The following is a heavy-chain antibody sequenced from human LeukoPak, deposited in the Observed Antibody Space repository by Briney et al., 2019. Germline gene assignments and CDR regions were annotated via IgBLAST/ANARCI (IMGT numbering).Heavy chain of an antibody. Sequence: GGSLRLSCAASGFTFSSYAMSWVRQAPGKGLEWVSVISGSGGSTNYADSVKGRFTISRDNSRNTLYLQMNSLRAEDTAVYYCGVYSSSWHDYWGQGTLVTVSS. CDR3: GVYSSSWHDY. D-gene: IGHD6-13*01. CDR2: ISGSGGST. V-gene: IGHV3-23*01. J-gene: IGHJ4*02. CDR1: GFTFSSYA.